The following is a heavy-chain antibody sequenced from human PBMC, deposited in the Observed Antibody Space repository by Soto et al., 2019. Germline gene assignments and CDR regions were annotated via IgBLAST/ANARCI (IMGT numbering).Heavy chain of an antibody. CDR3: AREMGGSIDY. CDR2: IYHSEST. J-gene: IGHJ4*02. D-gene: IGHD1-26*01. V-gene: IGHV4-39*01. CDR1: GGSISSSSYY. Sequence: QLQLQESGPGLVKPSETLPLTCTVSGGSISSSSYYWGWLRQPPGKALEWIGTIYHSESTYYKPSLNSRVPTSVETSKNQFSLKLNSVTAADTSIYYCAREMGGSIDYWGQGTLVTVSS.